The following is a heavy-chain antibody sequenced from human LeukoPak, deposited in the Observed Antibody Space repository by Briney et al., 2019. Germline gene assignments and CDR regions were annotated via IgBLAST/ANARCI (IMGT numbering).Heavy chain of an antibody. CDR1: GFTFRSYA. CDR2: IWYDGSNK. V-gene: IGHV3-33*08. J-gene: IGHJ4*02. CDR3: ARERRGGWMATPLVYFDY. Sequence: GGSLRLSCEVSGFTFRSYAMHWVRQAPGKGLEWVAVIWYDGSNKYYADSVKGRFTISRDNSKNTLYLQMNSLRAEDTAVYYCARERRGGWMATPLVYFDYWGQGTLVTVSS. D-gene: IGHD5-24*01.